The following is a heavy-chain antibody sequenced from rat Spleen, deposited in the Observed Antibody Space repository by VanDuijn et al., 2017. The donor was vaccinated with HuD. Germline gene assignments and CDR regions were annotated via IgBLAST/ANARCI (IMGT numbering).Heavy chain of an antibody. CDR2: INYDGSST. V-gene: IGHV5-7*01. J-gene: IGHJ2*01. CDR1: VFTFSDYY. D-gene: IGHD1-11*01. CDR3: ARGSYGGYYFDY. Sequence: EVKLVESGGGLVQPGRSLKLSCAASVFTFSDYYMAWVRQTPTKGLGWVATINYDGSSTYYRDSVKGRFTISRDNAKSTLYLQMDSLRSEDTATYYCARGSYGGYYFDYWGQGVMVTVSS.